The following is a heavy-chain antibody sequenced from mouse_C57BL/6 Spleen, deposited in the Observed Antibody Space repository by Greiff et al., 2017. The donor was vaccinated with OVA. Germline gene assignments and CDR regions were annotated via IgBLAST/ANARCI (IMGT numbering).Heavy chain of an antibody. V-gene: IGHV5-9*01. CDR1: GFTFSSYT. CDR3: ARHWGDRRFAY. Sequence: EVMLVESGGGLVKPGGSLKLSCAASGFTFSSYTMSWVRQTPEKRLEWVATISGGGGNTYYPDSVKGRFTISRDNAKNTLYLQMSSLRSEDTALYYCARHWGDRRFAYWGQGTLVTVSA. CDR2: ISGGGGNT. D-gene: IGHD3-3*01. J-gene: IGHJ3*01.